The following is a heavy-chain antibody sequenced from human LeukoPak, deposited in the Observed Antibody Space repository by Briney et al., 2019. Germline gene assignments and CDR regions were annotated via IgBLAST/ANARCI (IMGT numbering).Heavy chain of an antibody. D-gene: IGHD3-9*01. J-gene: IGHJ6*02. CDR3: ARGLRYSKLNYYYYYGMDV. CDR1: GGTFSSYA. Sequence: ASVKVSCKASGGTFSSYAISWVRQAPGQGLEWMGRIIPILGIANYAQKFQGRVTITADKSTSTAYMELSSLRSEDTAVYYCARGLRYSKLNYYYYYGMDVWGQGTTVTVSS. V-gene: IGHV1-69*04. CDR2: IIPILGIA.